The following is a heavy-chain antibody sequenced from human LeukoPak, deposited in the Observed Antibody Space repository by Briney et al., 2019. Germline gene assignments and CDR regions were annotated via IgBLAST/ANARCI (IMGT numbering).Heavy chain of an antibody. D-gene: IGHD1-26*01. CDR3: AKDRRDLLHLDF. CDR1: GFTFSNFA. J-gene: IGHJ4*02. V-gene: IGHV3-23*01. Sequence: GGSLRLSCAASGFTFSNFAMTWARQAPGKGLEWVSAITGSGGNTYYADSVKGRFIISRDNSKNTVHLQMNSLRAEDTAVYYCAKDRRDLLHLDFWGQGTLVTVSS. CDR2: ITGSGGNT.